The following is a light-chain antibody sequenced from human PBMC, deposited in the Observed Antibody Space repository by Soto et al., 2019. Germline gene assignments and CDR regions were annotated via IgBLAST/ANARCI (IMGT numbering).Light chain of an antibody. Sequence: DIQMTQSPSSLSGSVGDRVTITCRASESISRHLNWYQQKPGKAPKLLIYAASSLQNGVPSRFRGGGSGTDFTLTISNLQPEDFATYYCQQTYTTLSITFGQGTPMDIK. J-gene: IGKJ5*01. CDR1: ESISRH. CDR2: AAS. V-gene: IGKV1-39*01. CDR3: QQTYTTLSIT.